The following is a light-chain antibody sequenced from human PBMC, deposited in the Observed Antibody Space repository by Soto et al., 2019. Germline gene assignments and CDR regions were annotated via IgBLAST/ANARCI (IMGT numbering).Light chain of an antibody. V-gene: IGKV1-39*01. J-gene: IGKJ1*01. CDR3: QQRYSDTLT. CDR2: AAS. Sequence: DIQMTQSPSSLSASVEDRVTITCRASQNIKMYLSWYQQKPGKAPNLLITAASRRQSGVPARFSGSGSGTDDTLTITSLQPEDFAIYYCQQRYSDTLTFGQGTKVEIK. CDR1: QNIKMY.